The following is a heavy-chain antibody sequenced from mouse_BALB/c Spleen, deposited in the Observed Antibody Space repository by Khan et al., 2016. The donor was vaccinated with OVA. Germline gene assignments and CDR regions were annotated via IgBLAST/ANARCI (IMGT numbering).Heavy chain of an antibody. D-gene: IGHD2-3*01. CDR1: GYSITSDYA. CDR2: LNYSGST. CDR3: ARDGSRYNYAMDY. Sequence: EVQLQESGPGLVKPSQSLSLTCTVTGYSITSDYAWNWIRQFPGNKLEWMGYLNYSGSTNYNPALKSRISINRDTSKNQFFLQLNSVTTEDTATYYCARDGSRYNYAMDYWGQGTSVTVSS. J-gene: IGHJ4*01. V-gene: IGHV3-2*02.